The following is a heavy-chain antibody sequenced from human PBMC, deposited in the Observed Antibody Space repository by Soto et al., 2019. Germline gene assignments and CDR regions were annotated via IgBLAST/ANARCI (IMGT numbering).Heavy chain of an antibody. CDR2: INAGNGNT. Sequence: ASVKVSCKASGYTFTSYAMHWVRQAPGQRLEWMGWINAGNGNTKYSQKFQGRVTITRDTSASTAYMELSSLRSEDTAVYYCARDQDTAMVYDAFAIWGQGTMVTVSS. V-gene: IGHV1-3*01. CDR1: GYTFTSYA. D-gene: IGHD5-18*01. J-gene: IGHJ3*02. CDR3: ARDQDTAMVYDAFAI.